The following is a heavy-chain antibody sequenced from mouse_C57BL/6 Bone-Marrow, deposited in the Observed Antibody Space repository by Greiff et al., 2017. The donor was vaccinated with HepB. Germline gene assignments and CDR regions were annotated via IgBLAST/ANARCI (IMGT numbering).Heavy chain of an antibody. V-gene: IGHV5-12*01. J-gene: IGHJ1*03. CDR1: GFTFSDYY. Sequence: EVQLVESGGGLVQPGGSLKLSCAASGFTFSDYYMYWVRQTPEKRLEWVAYISNGGGSTYYPDTVKGRFTIPRDNAKNTLYLQMSRLKSEDTAMYYCARQVTTVVAPLGFDVWGTGTTVTVSS. D-gene: IGHD1-1*01. CDR3: ARQVTTVVAPLGFDV. CDR2: ISNGGGST.